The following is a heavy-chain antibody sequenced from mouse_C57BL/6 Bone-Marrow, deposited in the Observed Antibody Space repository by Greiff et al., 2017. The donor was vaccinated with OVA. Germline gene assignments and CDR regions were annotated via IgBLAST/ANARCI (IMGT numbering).Heavy chain of an antibody. J-gene: IGHJ1*03. CDR1: GFTFSSYG. D-gene: IGHD1-1*01. Sequence: EVKLMESGGDLVKPGGSLKLSCAASGFTFSSYGMSWVRQTPDKRLEWVATISSGGSYTYYPDSVKGRFTISRDNAKNTLYLQMSSLKSEDTAMYYCARPYYYGSSYGYFDVWDTGTTVTVSS. CDR3: ARPYYYGSSYGYFDV. CDR2: ISSGGSYT. V-gene: IGHV5-6*01.